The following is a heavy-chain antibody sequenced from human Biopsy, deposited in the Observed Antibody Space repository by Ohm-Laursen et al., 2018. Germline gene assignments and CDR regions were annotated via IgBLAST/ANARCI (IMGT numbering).Heavy chain of an antibody. CDR3: VRLNRRGNIIFFDY. CDR2: RFHSGSS. V-gene: IGHV4-59*08. J-gene: IGHJ4*02. D-gene: IGHD3/OR15-3a*01. Sequence: TLSLTCPVSGGSITADFWTWIRQTPGERLEWIGYRFHSGSSMYNPSLKSRVTISVDTSKSQFSLTLTSVTAADTAVYYCVRLNRRGNIIFFDYWGRGTLVTVSS. CDR1: GGSITADF.